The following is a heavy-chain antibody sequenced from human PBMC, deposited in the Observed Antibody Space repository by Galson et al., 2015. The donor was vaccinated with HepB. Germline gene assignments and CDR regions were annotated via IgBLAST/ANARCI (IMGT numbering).Heavy chain of an antibody. CDR2: ISQSGTYT. CDR3: ARVADADYGDHSHFDS. Sequence: SLRLSCAASGFTFSDYYMSWIRQAPGKGLEWISYISQSGTYTNYADSVKGRFTISRDNAQNSLYLQINSLRAEDTAVHYCARVADADYGDHSHFDSWGQGTLVTVSS. J-gene: IGHJ4*02. CDR1: GFTFSDYY. V-gene: IGHV3-11*06. D-gene: IGHD4-17*01.